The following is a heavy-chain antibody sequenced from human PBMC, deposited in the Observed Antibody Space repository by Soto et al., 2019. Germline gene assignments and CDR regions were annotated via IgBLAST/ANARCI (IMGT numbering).Heavy chain of an antibody. D-gene: IGHD4-17*01. J-gene: IGHJ4*02. V-gene: IGHV3-23*01. CDR2: INGNGGRS. CDR1: GFTFSTYA. Sequence: EVQLLESGGGLVQPGGSLRLSCAASGFTFSTYAMTWVRQAPGKGLEWDSSINGNGGRSSYADSVKGRFTISRDNSKNTLYLQTNSLRAEDTAIYYCAKDPNGDYLGAFDSWGQGTLVTVSS. CDR3: AKDPNGDYLGAFDS.